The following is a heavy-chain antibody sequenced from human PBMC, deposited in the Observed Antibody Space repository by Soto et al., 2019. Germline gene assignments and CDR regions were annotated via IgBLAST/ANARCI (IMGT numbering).Heavy chain of an antibody. Sequence: PSETLSLTCTVSGVSITPYFWSWIRQPAGEAPEWLGHIYASGRTTYNPSPKSRVTMFVSQTQVSLRLTSVTAADTAVYYCARHFDVDPSLDHYYFDLWGRGALVTSPQ. CDR2: IYASGRT. V-gene: IGHV4-4*07. D-gene: IGHD3-9*01. CDR1: GVSITPYF. CDR3: ARHFDVDPSLDHYYFDL. J-gene: IGHJ2*01.